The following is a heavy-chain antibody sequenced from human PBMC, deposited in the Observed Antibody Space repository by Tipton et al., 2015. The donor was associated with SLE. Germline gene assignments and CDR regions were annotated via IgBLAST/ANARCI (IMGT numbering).Heavy chain of an antibody. V-gene: IGHV4-39*07. CDR2: IYYSGST. J-gene: IGHJ4*02. Sequence: LRLSCTVSGGSISSSSYYWGWIRQPPGKGLEWIGSIYYSGSTYYNPSLKSRVTISVDTSKNQFSLKLSSVTAADTAVYYCARVSPHFDYWGQGTLVTVSS. CDR1: GGSISSSSYY. CDR3: ARVSPHFDY.